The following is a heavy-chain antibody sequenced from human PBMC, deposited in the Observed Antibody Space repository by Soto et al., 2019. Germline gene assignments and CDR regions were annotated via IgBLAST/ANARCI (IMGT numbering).Heavy chain of an antibody. CDR3: AKFFVETGGSSGWPWSFHY. Sequence: EVQLLESGGGLVQPGGSLRLSCAASGFTFSNYAMGWVLQAPGEGLEWVSAISGSGTTTYTADSVKGRFTISRDNSENTLYLHMNSLRAEDTAIYYCAKFFVETGGSSGWPWSFHYWGQGTLVTVSS. V-gene: IGHV3-23*01. CDR1: GFTFSNYA. CDR2: ISGSGTTT. D-gene: IGHD6-25*01. J-gene: IGHJ4*02.